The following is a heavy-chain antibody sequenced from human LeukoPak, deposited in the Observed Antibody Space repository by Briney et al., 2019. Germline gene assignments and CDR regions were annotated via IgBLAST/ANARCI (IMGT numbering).Heavy chain of an antibody. J-gene: IGHJ4*02. D-gene: IGHD3-16*01. Sequence: PSETLSVTCTVSGGSISSYYWSWIRQPPGKGLEWIGYIYYSGSTNYNPSLKSRVTISVDTSKNQFSLKLSSVTAADTAVYYCARRAWGRSGFFDYWGQGTLVTVSS. CDR2: IYYSGST. CDR3: ARRAWGRSGFFDY. V-gene: IGHV4-59*08. CDR1: GGSISSYY.